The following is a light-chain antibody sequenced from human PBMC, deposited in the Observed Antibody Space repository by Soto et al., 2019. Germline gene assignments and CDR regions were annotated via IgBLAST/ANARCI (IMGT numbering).Light chain of an antibody. Sequence: EIVLTQSPGTLSLSPGERATLSCRASQSIGANYLAWYQQKPGQAPRLLIYGVSIRATGIPDRFAGSGSGPDFTLTISRLEPEDSAVYYCHQYGVSPKTFGQGTTVELK. V-gene: IGKV3-20*01. J-gene: IGKJ1*01. CDR1: QSIGANY. CDR2: GVS. CDR3: HQYGVSPKT.